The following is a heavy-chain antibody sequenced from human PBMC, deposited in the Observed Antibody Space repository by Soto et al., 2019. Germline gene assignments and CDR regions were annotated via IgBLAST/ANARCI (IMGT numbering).Heavy chain of an antibody. Sequence: AETLSLTCSVSGYSISSVHHWGWIRQPPGNGLEWVGSIYHGGSTYLNPSLKSRLTISVDPSKSQFSLKLSSVTAADTAVDYCARHADSSRYYYPFHXWGQGTQLTVSX. CDR3: ARHADSSRYYYPFHX. J-gene: IGHJ4*02. V-gene: IGHV4-38-2*01. CDR2: IYHGGST. D-gene: IGHD3-22*01. CDR1: GYSISSVHH.